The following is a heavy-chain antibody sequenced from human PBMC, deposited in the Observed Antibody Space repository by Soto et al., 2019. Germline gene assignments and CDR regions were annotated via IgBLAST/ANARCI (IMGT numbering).Heavy chain of an antibody. CDR1: GGNFSSNG. CDR3: AGASDSTWYNWLDP. V-gene: IGHV1-69*01. J-gene: IGHJ5*02. CDR2: IIPTFGTT. D-gene: IGHD5-18*01. Sequence: QVQLVQSGAEVKKPGSSVKVSCKAPGGNFSSNGIRWVRQAPGQGLEFMGGIIPTFGTTNYAHKFRGRVTITEDESTGTAYMELSSLRSDDTAVYYCAGASDSTWYNWLDPWGQGTLVTVSS.